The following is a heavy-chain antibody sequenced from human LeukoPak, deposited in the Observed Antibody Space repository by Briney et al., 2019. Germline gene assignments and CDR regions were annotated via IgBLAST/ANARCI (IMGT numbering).Heavy chain of an antibody. V-gene: IGHV4-30-4*01. D-gene: IGHD6-19*01. CDR2: IFYSGST. J-gene: IGHJ4*02. Sequence: SQTLSLTCTVSGGSISSGDYYWSWIRQPPGKGLEWIGYIFYSGSTYYNPSLKSRVTISVDTSKNQFSLKLSSVTAADTAVYYCARHARQWLVLNYFDYWGQGTLVTVSS. CDR1: GGSISSGDYY. CDR3: ARHARQWLVLNYFDY.